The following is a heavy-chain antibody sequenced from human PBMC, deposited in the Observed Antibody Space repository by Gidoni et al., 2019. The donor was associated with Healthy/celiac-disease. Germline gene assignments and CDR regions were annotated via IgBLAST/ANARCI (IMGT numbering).Heavy chain of an antibody. V-gene: IGHV3-48*03. D-gene: IGHD3-16*01. J-gene: IGHJ4*02. CDR3: ARGIMITFGGQNY. CDR1: GFTFSSYE. CDR2: ISSSGSTI. Sequence: EVQLVESGGGLVQPGGSLRLSCAASGFTFSSYEMNWVRQAPGKGLAWVSYISSSGSTIYYADSVKGRFTISRDNAKNSLYLQMNSLRAEDTAVYYCARGIMITFGGQNYWGQGTLVTVSS.